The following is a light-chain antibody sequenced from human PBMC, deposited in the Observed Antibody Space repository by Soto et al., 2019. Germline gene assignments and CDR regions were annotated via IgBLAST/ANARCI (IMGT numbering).Light chain of an antibody. CDR1: NSNIGSNT. J-gene: IGLJ1*01. V-gene: IGLV1-44*01. CDR3: AAWDDSLNGRV. Sequence: QSVLTRPPSASGTPGQRVTISCSGSNSNIGSNTVNWYQQLPGTAPKLLIYYDNLRPSGVPDRISGSKSGTSASLAISGLQSDDEADYYYAAWDDSLNGRVFGTGTKLTVL. CDR2: YDN.